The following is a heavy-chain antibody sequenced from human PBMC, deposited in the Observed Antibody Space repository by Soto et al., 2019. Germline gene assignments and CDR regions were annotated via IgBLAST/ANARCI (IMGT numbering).Heavy chain of an antibody. CDR1: GFTFDDYA. CDR2: INWNSGSI. CDR3: VKDESINWYSGHFRH. D-gene: IGHD6-13*01. Sequence: GGSLRLSCAASGFTFDDYAMHLFRQVPWKGLEWVSGINWNSGSIGYGDSVKGRVAISRDNAKNSLHLQMNSLSAEDTAFYYCVKDESINWYSGHFRHWGQGTLVTVSS. V-gene: IGHV3-9*01. J-gene: IGHJ1*01.